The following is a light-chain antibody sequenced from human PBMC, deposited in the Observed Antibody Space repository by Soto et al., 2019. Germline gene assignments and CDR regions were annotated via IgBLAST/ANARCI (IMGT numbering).Light chain of an antibody. CDR1: SSDVGGYNY. CDR3: SSYSGTNYHYV. V-gene: IGLV2-8*01. J-gene: IGLJ1*01. Sequence: QCVLTQSPSASGSFGQSVTISCTGTSSDVGGYNYVSWYQQHPGKAPKLMIYEVSERPSGVPDRFSGSKSGNTASLTVSGLQADDEADYYCSSYSGTNYHYVFGTGTKVTVL. CDR2: EVS.